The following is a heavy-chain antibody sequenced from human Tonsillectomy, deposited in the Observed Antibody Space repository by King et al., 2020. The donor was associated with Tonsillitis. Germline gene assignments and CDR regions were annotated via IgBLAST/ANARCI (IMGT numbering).Heavy chain of an antibody. D-gene: IGHD1-26*01. V-gene: IGHV4-4*07. CDR3: AREAGATRYFDY. Sequence: VQLQESGPGLVKPSETLSLTCTVSGGSISSHYWSWTRQPAGKGLEWIGLIYSSGSTSYNPSLKSRVTMSIDTSKNQFSLKLTAVTAADTAVYYCAREAGATRYFDYWGQGTLVTVSS. CDR2: IYSSGST. J-gene: IGHJ4*02. CDR1: GGSISSHY.